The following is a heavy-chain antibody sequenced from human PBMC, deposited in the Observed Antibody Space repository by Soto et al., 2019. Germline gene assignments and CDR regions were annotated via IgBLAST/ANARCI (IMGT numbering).Heavy chain of an antibody. D-gene: IGHD1-26*01. J-gene: IGHJ3*02. CDR2: ISYDGSNK. CDR1: GFTFSSYA. Sequence: GGSLRLSCAASGFTFSSYAMHWVRQAPGKGLEWVAVISYDGSNKYYADSVKGRFTISRDNSKNTLYLQMNSLRAEDTAVYYCARLLEKKSSGSPQEFDAFDIWGQGTMVTVSS. V-gene: IGHV3-30-3*01. CDR3: ARLLEKKSSGSPQEFDAFDI.